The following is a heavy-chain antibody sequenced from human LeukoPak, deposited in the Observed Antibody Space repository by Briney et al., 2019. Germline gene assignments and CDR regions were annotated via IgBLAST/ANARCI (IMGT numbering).Heavy chain of an antibody. CDR2: ITWNSGTI. CDR3: AKDVTGTGAFDI. V-gene: IGHV3-9*01. D-gene: IGHD1-7*01. J-gene: IGHJ3*02. CDR1: GFTFDDYA. Sequence: SLRLSCPASGFTFDDYAMHWVRQGPGKGLEWVSGITWNSGTIGYADSVKGRFTISRDNAKNSLYLQMNSLRAEDTALYYCAKDVTGTGAFDIWGQGTMVTVSS.